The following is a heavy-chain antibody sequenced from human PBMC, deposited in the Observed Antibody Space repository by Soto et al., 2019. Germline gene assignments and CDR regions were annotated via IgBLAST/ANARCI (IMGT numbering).Heavy chain of an antibody. CDR2: IYYSGST. CDR3: ASLWDPYYYDSSGYIKDC. D-gene: IGHD3-22*01. V-gene: IGHV4-59*01. CDR1: GGSISSYY. J-gene: IGHJ4*02. Sequence: SETLSLTCTVSGGSISSYYWSWIRQPPGKGLEWIGYIYYSGSTNYNPSLKSRVTISVDTSKNQFSLKLSSVTAADTAVYYCASLWDPYYYDSSGYIKDCWGQGTLVTVSS.